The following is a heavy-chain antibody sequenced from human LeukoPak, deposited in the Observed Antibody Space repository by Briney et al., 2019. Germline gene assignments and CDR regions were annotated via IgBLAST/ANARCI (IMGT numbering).Heavy chain of an antibody. CDR2: IHYSGST. CDR3: ARYGITIVRGGKYYFDS. CDR1: GGSISGYF. J-gene: IGHJ4*02. D-gene: IGHD3-10*01. Sequence: TETLSLTCTVSGGSISGYFWSWIRQPPGKGLEWIGYIHYSGSTNYNPSLNSRVTISVDTSRNQFSLRLSSVTAADTAVYYCARYGITIVRGGKYYFDSWGQGTLVTVSS. V-gene: IGHV4-59*08.